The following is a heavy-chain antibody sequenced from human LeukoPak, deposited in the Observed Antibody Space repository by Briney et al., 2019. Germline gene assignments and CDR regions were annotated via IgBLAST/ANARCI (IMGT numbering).Heavy chain of an antibody. J-gene: IGHJ3*02. Sequence: ASVKVSCKASGYTFTSYYMHWARQAPGQGLEWMGIINPSGGSTSYAQKFQGRVTMTRDTSTSTVYMELSSLRSEDTAVYYCARESEIAAAFDIWGQGTMVTVSS. V-gene: IGHV1-46*01. CDR3: ARESEIAAAFDI. CDR1: GYTFTSYY. CDR2: INPSGGST. D-gene: IGHD6-13*01.